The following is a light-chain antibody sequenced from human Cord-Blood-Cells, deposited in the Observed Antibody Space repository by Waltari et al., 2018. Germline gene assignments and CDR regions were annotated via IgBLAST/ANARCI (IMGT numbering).Light chain of an antibody. CDR1: SSDVGGYNY. CDR2: DVS. V-gene: IGLV2-11*01. Sequence: QSALTQPRSVSGSPGQSVTISCTGTSSDVGGYNYVSWYQQHPGKAPKLMIYDVSKRPSWVPDRFSGSKSCNPASLTISGLQAEDEADYYCCSYAGSYTFVVFGGGTKLTVL. J-gene: IGLJ2*01. CDR3: CSYAGSYTFVV.